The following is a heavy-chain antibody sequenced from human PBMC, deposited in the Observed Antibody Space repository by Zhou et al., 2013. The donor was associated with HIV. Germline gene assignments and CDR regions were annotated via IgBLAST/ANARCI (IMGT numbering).Heavy chain of an antibody. D-gene: IGHD3-22*01. V-gene: IGHV1-69*12. J-gene: IGHJ4*02. CDR1: GGTFTSHP. CDR3: ARDLTYYYDNSGYYRLDF. Sequence: HVQLVQSGTEVKKPGSSVKVSCKIFGGNPGGTFTSHPISWVRQAPGQGLEWMGGIIPILRTANYAQKFQGRVTITADELTTTAYMELTNLRLEDTAVYFCARDLTYYYDNSGYYRLDFWGQGTLVTVS. CDR2: IIPILRTA.